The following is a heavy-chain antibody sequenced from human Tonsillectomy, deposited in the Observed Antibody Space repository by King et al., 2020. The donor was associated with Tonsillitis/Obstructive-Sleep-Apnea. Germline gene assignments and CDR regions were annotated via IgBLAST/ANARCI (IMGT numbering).Heavy chain of an antibody. V-gene: IGHV3-21*01. D-gene: IGHD2-15*01. Sequence: VQLVESGGGLVKPGGSLRLSCAASGFTFSSYSMNWVRQAPGKGLEWVSSISSSSSYIYYADSVKGRFTISRDNAKNSLYLQMNSLRAEDTAVDYCARGSRVVAATRNDYWGQGTLVTVSS. CDR1: GFTFSSYS. CDR3: ARGSRVVAATRNDY. CDR2: ISSSSSYI. J-gene: IGHJ4*02.